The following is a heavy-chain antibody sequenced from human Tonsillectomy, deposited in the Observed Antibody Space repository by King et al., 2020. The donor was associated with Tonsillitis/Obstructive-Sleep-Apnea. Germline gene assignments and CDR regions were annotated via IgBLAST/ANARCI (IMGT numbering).Heavy chain of an antibody. D-gene: IGHD3-22*01. CDR2: ITLMLDIA. CDR1: GGTFITSA. V-gene: IGHV1-69*09. CDR3: ASGIFDYYDTSGPTD. Sequence: QLVQSGAEVKRPGSSVKVSCKASGGTFITSAINWVRQAPGQGLEWMGRITLMLDIADYAQKLQGRVTITADKSTTTAYMELSSLRPEDTAVYYCASGIFDYYDTSGPTDWRQGPLVTVPS. J-gene: IGHJ4*02.